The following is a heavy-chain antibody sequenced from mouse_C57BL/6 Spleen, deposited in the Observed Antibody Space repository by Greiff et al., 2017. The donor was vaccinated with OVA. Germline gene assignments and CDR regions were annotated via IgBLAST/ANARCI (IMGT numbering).Heavy chain of an antibody. CDR1: GYAFTNYL. CDR3: ARSSSGYAMDY. J-gene: IGHJ4*01. V-gene: IGHV1-54*01. Sequence: QVQLQQSGAELVRPGTSVKVSCKASGYAFTNYLIEWVKQRPGQGLEWIGVINPGSGGTNYNEKFKGKATLTTDKSSSTAYMQLSSLTSEDSAVYFCARSSSGYAMDYWGQGTSVTVSS. D-gene: IGHD3-2*02. CDR2: INPGSGGT.